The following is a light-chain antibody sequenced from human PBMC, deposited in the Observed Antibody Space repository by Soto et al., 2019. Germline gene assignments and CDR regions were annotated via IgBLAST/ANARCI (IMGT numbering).Light chain of an antibody. J-gene: IGKJ1*01. CDR2: GAS. CDR1: QSVSSN. V-gene: IGKV3D-15*01. Sequence: IVMTQSPATLSVSPGERATRSCSASQSVSSNLAWYQQKPGQAPRLLIYGASTRATGIPARFSGSGSGTEVTLTISSLQAEDFAIYYCQQYNNWPRWTFGQGTKVDIK. CDR3: QQYNNWPRWT.